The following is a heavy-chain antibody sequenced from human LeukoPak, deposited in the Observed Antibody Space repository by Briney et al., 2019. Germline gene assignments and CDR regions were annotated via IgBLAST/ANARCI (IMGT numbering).Heavy chain of an antibody. J-gene: IGHJ4*02. CDR2: IYYSGST. CDR1: GGSISSYY. Sequence: SETLSLTCTVSGGSISSYYWSWIRQPPGKGLEWIGYIYYSGSTNYNPSLKSRVTISVDKSKNQFSLKLSSVTAADTAVYYCARDLLATQTNYWGQGTLVTVSS. CDR3: ARDLLATQTNY. V-gene: IGHV4-59*12. D-gene: IGHD5-12*01.